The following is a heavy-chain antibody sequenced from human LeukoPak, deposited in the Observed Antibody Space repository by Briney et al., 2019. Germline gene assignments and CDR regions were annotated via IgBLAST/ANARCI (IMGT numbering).Heavy chain of an antibody. CDR3: ATDLPLGVVAATPRTGY. V-gene: IGHV1-46*01. CDR2: INPSGGST. CDR1: GYTFTSYY. J-gene: IGHJ4*02. Sequence: ASVKVSCKASGYTFTSYYMHWVRQAPGQGLEWMGIINPSGGSTSYAQKFQGRVTMTRDMSTSTVYMELSSLRSEDTAVYYCATDLPLGVVAATPRTGYCGQGTLVTVSS. D-gene: IGHD2-15*01.